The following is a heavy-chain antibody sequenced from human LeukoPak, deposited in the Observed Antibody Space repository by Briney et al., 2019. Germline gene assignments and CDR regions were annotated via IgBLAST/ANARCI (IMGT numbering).Heavy chain of an antibody. CDR3: ARLTRLSTSPDRYYLDY. CDR2: IYTSGGT. CDR1: GDSISSYY. V-gene: IGHV4-4*09. Sequence: TSETLSLTCTVSGDSISSYYWRWIRQPPGEGLEWIGYIYTSGGTNYIPSLKGRVTISIDTSKNQFSLKLSSVTAADSAVYYCARLTRLSTSPDRYYLDYWGQGTLVTVSS. D-gene: IGHD6-6*01. J-gene: IGHJ4*02.